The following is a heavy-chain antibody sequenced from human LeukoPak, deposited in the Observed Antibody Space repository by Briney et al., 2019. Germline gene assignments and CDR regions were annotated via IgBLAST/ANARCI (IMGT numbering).Heavy chain of an antibody. CDR1: GYTFTGYY. V-gene: IGHV1-2*02. CDR2: INPNSGGT. J-gene: IGHJ4*02. Sequence: GASVTVSCKASGYTFTGYYMHWVRQAPGQGLGWMGWINPNSGGTNYAQKFQGRVTMTRDTSISTAYMELSRLRSDDTAVYYCARSSSSHTPDYWGQGTLVTVFS. D-gene: IGHD6-6*01. CDR3: ARSSSSHTPDY.